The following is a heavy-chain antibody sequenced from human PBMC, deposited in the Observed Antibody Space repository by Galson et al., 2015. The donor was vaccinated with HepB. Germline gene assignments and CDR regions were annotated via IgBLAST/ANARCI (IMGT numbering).Heavy chain of an antibody. CDR2: IKKKSEGGTT. J-gene: IGHJ4*02. Sequence: SLRLSCAASGFTFRNARMSWVRQAPGKGLEWVGRIKKKSEGGTTDYAAPVKGSFTISIDDSKNTLYLEMNSLKTEATDLYYCTTFLEMTTVQYWGQGTLVTVSS. CDR3: TTFLEMTTVQY. CDR1: GFTFRNAR. D-gene: IGHD4-11*01. V-gene: IGHV3-15*01.